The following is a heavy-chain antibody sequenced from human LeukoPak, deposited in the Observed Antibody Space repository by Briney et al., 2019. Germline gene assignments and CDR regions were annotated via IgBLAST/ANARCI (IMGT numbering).Heavy chain of an antibody. Sequence: SETLSLTCTVSGGSISSSSYYWGWIRQPPGKGLEWIGSIYYSGSTYYNPSLKSRVTISVDTSKNQFSLKLSSVTAADTAVYYCARLLVSAPDVWGQGTTVTVSS. J-gene: IGHJ6*02. CDR2: IYYSGST. CDR1: GGSISSSSYY. D-gene: IGHD6-13*01. V-gene: IGHV4-39*01. CDR3: ARLLVSAPDV.